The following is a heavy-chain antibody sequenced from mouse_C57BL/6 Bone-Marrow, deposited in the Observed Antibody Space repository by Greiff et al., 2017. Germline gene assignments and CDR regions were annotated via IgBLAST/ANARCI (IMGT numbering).Heavy chain of an antibody. CDR3: ARGYDYDYAMDY. V-gene: IGHV1-39*01. D-gene: IGHD2-4*01. Sequence: EVKLMESGPELVKPGASVKISCKASGYSFTDYNMNWVKQRHGKSLEWIGVINPNYGTTSYTQNFKGKVTLTVDQSSSTAYMQLNSLTSEDSAVYYCARGYDYDYAMDYWGQGTSVTVSS. J-gene: IGHJ4*01. CDR2: INPNYGTT. CDR1: GYSFTDYN.